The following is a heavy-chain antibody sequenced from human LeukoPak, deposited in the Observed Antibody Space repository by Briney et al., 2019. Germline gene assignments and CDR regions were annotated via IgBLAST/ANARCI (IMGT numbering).Heavy chain of an antibody. CDR1: GFTFDDYA. V-gene: IGHV3-9*01. Sequence: GGSLRLSCAASGFTFDDYAMHWVRQAPGKGLELVSGISWNSGSIGHADSVKGRFTISRDNAKNSLYLQMNSLRAEDTALYYCAKDISRIAAAGLDYWGQGTLVTVSS. CDR3: AKDISRIAAAGLDY. CDR2: ISWNSGSI. J-gene: IGHJ4*02. D-gene: IGHD6-13*01.